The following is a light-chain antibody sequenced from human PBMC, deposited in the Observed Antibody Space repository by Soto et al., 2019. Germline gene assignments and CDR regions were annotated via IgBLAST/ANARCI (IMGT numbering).Light chain of an antibody. J-gene: IGKJ1*01. CDR2: WAS. V-gene: IGKV4-1*01. CDR1: QSVLYSSNNKNY. CDR3: QQYFSCPWT. Sequence: DIVMTQSPDSLAVSLGERATINCKSSQSVLYSSNNKNYLAWYQQRPGQPPNLLIYWASTRESGVPDRFSGSGSVTDFTLTISSLQAEDVEIYYCQQYFSCPWTFGQWTKVEIK.